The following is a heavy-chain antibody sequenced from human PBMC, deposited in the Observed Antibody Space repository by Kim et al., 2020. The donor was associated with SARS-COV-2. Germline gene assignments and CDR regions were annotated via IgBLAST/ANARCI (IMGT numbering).Heavy chain of an antibody. D-gene: IGHD2-2*02. V-gene: IGHV1-69*04. CDR2: IIPILGIA. CDR1: GGTFSSYA. Sequence: SVKVSCKASGGTFSSYAISWVRQAPGQGLEWMGRIIPILGIANYAQKFQGRVTITVDKSTSTAYMELSSLRSEDTAVYYCARPEGAYTIREAFAIWGQGTMVTVSS. CDR3: ARPEGAYTIREAFAI. J-gene: IGHJ3*02.